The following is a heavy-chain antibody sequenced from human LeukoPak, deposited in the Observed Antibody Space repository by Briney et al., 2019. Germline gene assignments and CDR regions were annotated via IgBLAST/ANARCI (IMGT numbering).Heavy chain of an antibody. CDR2: IRYDGSNK. D-gene: IGHD3-10*01. CDR3: AKGYYGSGSYGWFDP. J-gene: IGHJ5*02. V-gene: IGHV3-30*02. CDR1: GFTFSSYW. Sequence: GGSLRLSCAASGFTFSSYWMHWVRQAPGKGLEWVTFIRYDGSNKYYADSVKGRFTISRDNSKSTLYLQMNSLRAEDTAVYYCAKGYYGSGSYGWFDPWGQGTLVTVSS.